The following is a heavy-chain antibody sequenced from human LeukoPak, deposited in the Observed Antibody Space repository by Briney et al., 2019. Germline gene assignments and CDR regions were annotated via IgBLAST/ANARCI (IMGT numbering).Heavy chain of an antibody. CDR2: IKQDGSEK. V-gene: IGHV3-7*01. D-gene: IGHD2-15*01. Sequence: GGSLRLSCAASGFTFSSYWMSWVRQAPGKGLEWVANIKQDGSEKYYVDSVKGRFTISRDNAKNSLYLQMNSLRAEDTAVYYCARGSDCSGGSCYPWDYYYMDVWGKGTTVTVSS. CDR3: ARGSDCSGGSCYPWDYYYMDV. CDR1: GFTFSSYW. J-gene: IGHJ6*03.